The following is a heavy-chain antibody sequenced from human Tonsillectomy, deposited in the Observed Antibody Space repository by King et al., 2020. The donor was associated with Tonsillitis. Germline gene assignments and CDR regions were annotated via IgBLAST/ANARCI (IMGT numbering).Heavy chain of an antibody. CDR1: GFTFDDYT. D-gene: IGHD6-19*01. CDR2: ITWNSGSI. CDR3: AKDIESSGWYGMDV. J-gene: IGHJ6*02. Sequence: VQLVESGGGLVQPGRSLRLSCAASGFTFDDYTMHWVRQAPGKGLEWVSGITWNSGSIGYVDSVKGRFTISRDNAKNSLYLQMNSLRPEDTALYYCAKDIESSGWYGMDVWGQVTTVTVSS. V-gene: IGHV3-9*01.